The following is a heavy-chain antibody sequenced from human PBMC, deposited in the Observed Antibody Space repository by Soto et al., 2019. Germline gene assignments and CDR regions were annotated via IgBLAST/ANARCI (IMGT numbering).Heavy chain of an antibody. D-gene: IGHD6-19*01. CDR1: GGSFSGYY. V-gene: IGHV4-34*01. CDR2: INHSGST. CDR3: ARGLTKRRAPYSSGWNFDY. Sequence: SETLSLTCAVYGGSFSGYYWSWIRQPPGKGLEWIGEINHSGSTNYNPSLKSRVTISVDTSKNQFSLKLSSVTAADTAVYYCARGLTKRRAPYSSGWNFDYWGQGTLVTVSS. J-gene: IGHJ4*02.